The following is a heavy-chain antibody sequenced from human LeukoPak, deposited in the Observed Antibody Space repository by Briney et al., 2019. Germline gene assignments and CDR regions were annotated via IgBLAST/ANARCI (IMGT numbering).Heavy chain of an antibody. Sequence: PSETLSLTCTVSGGSMTSYYWSWIWQPPGKGLEWIAYIYYSGGTNYNPSLKSRVTISVNTSKNQFSLKLSSVTAADTAVYYCARHARSTFSTSWYDSWGQGTLVTVSS. V-gene: IGHV4-59*08. CDR1: GGSMTSYY. CDR2: IYYSGGT. D-gene: IGHD2-2*01. CDR3: ARHARSTFSTSWYDS. J-gene: IGHJ5*01.